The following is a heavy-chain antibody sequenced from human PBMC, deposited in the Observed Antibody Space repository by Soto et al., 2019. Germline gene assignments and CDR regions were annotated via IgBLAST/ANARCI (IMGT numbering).Heavy chain of an antibody. Sequence: HVQLVESGGGVVQPGRSLRLSCAASGFTFSSYGMHWVRQAPGKGLEWVAVIWYDGSNKYYADSVKGRFTISRDNSKNTLYLQMNSLRAEDTAVYYCATEGSGGTLDAFDIWGQGTMVTVSS. CDR3: ATEGSGGTLDAFDI. CDR1: GFTFSSYG. J-gene: IGHJ3*02. CDR2: IWYDGSNK. D-gene: IGHD2-15*01. V-gene: IGHV3-33*01.